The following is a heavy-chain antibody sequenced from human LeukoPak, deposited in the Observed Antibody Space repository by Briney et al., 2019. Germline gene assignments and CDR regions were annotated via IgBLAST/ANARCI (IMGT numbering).Heavy chain of an antibody. D-gene: IGHD3-10*01. J-gene: IGHJ6*03. Sequence: SETLSLTCSVSGDYINSHYWTWIRQSSGRGLEWLGYIHFGGSTKYNPSLKSRVTMSVDTSKNQFSLKLSSVTAADTAVYYCARERFGEFFYYMDVWGKGTTVTISS. V-gene: IGHV4-59*11. CDR3: ARERFGEFFYYMDV. CDR1: GDYINSHY. CDR2: IHFGGST.